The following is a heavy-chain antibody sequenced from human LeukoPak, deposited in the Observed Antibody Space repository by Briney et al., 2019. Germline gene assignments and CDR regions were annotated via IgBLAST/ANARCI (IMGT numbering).Heavy chain of an antibody. D-gene: IGHD5-18*01. J-gene: IGHJ4*02. CDR2: ISAYNGNT. V-gene: IGHV1-18*04. Sequence: ASVKVSCKASGYTFTGYYMHWVRQAPGQGLEWMGWISAYNGNTNYAQKLQGRATMTTDTSTSTAYMELRSLRSDDTAVYYCARESAMVLDYWGQGTLVTVSS. CDR3: ARESAMVLDY. CDR1: GYTFTGYY.